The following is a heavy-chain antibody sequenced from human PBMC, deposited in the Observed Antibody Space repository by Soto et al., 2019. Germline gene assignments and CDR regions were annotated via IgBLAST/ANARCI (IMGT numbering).Heavy chain of an antibody. D-gene: IGHD3-10*01. Sequence: SVKVSCKASGGTFSSYAIISVRQAPGQGLEWMGGIIPIFGTANYAQKFQGRVTITADESTSTAYMELSSLRSEDTAVYYCARAPVLLWFGELSGHFDYWGQGTLVTVSS. CDR2: IIPIFGTA. CDR1: GGTFSSYA. J-gene: IGHJ4*02. V-gene: IGHV1-69*13. CDR3: ARAPVLLWFGELSGHFDY.